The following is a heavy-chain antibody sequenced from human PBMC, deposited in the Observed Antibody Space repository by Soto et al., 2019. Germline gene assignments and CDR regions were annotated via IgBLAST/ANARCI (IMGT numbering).Heavy chain of an antibody. D-gene: IGHD3-22*01. CDR2: ISSSDNII. CDR1: GFTFSDYY. CDR3: ARGLGYYDSSGYFDY. V-gene: IGHV3-11*01. J-gene: IGHJ4*02. Sequence: GGSLRLSCAASGFTFSDYYVSWIRQAPGKGLEWVAYISSSDNIIYYADSVKGRFTISRDNAKNSLYLQMNSLRAEDTAVYYCARGLGYYDSSGYFDYWGQGTLVTVSS.